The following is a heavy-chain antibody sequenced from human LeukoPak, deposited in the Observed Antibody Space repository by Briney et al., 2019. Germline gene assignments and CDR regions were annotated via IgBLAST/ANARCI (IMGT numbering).Heavy chain of an antibody. V-gene: IGHV3-20*04. CDR2: INWHGERT. CDR3: ARSGYYGSGSYSDY. J-gene: IGHJ4*02. CDR1: GFTFEDYG. D-gene: IGHD3-10*01. Sequence: GGSLRLSCAASGFTFEDYGMSWVRQAPREGLEWVSGINWHGERTGYADSVKGRFTISRDNAKNSLYLQMYSLRAEDTALYYCARSGYYGSGSYSDYWGQGTLVTVSS.